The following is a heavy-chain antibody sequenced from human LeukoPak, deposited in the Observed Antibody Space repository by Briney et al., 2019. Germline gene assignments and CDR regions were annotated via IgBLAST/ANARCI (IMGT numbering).Heavy chain of an antibody. CDR2: IYYSGST. CDR1: GGSISSYY. J-gene: IGHJ6*03. V-gene: IGHV4-59*01. D-gene: IGHD6-13*01. Sequence: MTSETLSLTCTVSGGSISSYYWSWIRQPPGKGLEWIVYIYYSGSTNYNPSLKSRVTISVDTSKNQFSLKLSSVTAADTAVYYCARWGIAAAGYYYYMDVWGKGTTVTVSS. CDR3: ARWGIAAAGYYYYMDV.